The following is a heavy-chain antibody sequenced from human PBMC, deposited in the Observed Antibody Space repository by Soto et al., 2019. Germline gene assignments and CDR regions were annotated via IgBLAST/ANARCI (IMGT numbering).Heavy chain of an antibody. CDR3: TTLGPS. V-gene: IGHV3-15*07. J-gene: IGHJ5*02. CDR1: GFTFGDAW. CDR2: VKTKSEGETT. Sequence: EVQLVESGGGWVKPGGSLTLSCVASGFTFGDAWMNWVRQAAGKGLEWVGHVKTKSEGETTDYAAPVKGRVTIWRDDSTNTLYLQTNSLKSEDTGKYFCTTLGPSWGQGTQVTVSS.